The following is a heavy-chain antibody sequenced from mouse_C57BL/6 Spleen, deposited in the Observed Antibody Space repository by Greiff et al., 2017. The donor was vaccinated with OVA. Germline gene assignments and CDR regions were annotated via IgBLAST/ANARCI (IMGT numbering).Heavy chain of an antibody. J-gene: IGHJ4*01. CDR1: GYTFTSYN. CDR3: ARWNYDYDGTDAMDY. V-gene: IGHV1-12*01. CDR2: IYPGNGDT. Sequence: QVQLKESGAELVRPGASVKMSCKASGYTFTSYNMHWVKQTPRQGLEWIGAIYPGNGDTSYNQKFKGKATLTVDKSSSTAYMQLSSLTSEDSAVYFCARWNYDYDGTDAMDYWGQGTSVTVSS. D-gene: IGHD2-4*01.